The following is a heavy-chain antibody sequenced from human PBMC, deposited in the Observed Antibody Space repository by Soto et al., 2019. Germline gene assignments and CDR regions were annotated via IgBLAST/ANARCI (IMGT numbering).Heavy chain of an antibody. V-gene: IGHV3-53*01. CDR3: ARPTLHIPVANAIPGGALCHTPRRGYAFDI. CDR2: IYSGGST. Sequence: GSLRLSCAASGFTVSSNYMSWVRQAPGKGLEWVSVIYSGGSTYYADSVKGRFTISRDNSKNTLYLQMNSLRAEDTDVYYRARPTLHIPVANAIPGGALCHTPRRGYAFDIWGQGTMVTVS. J-gene: IGHJ3*02. D-gene: IGHD2-21*01. CDR1: GFTVSSNY.